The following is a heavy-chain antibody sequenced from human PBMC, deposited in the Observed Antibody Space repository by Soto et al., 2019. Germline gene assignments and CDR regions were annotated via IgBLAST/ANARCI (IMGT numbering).Heavy chain of an antibody. Sequence: QVQLQESGPGLVKPSQTLSLTCTVSGGSISSGGYYWSWIRQHPGKGLEWIGYIYYSGSTYYNPSLKSRVTIAVDTSKNQFSLKLSSVTAADTAVYYCARGKLWFGELADYWGQGTLVTVSS. CDR3: ARGKLWFGELADY. CDR2: IYYSGST. J-gene: IGHJ4*02. D-gene: IGHD3-10*01. CDR1: GGSISSGGYY. V-gene: IGHV4-31*03.